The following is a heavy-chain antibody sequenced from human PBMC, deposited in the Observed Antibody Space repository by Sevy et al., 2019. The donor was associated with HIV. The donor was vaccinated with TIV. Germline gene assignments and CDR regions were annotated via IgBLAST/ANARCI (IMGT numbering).Heavy chain of an antibody. CDR2: INHSGST. D-gene: IGHD3-3*01. Sequence: SETLSLTCAVYGGSFSGYYWSWIRQPPGKGLEWIGEINHSGSTNYNPSLKSRVTISVDTSKNQFSLKLSSVTAADTVVYYCARLRTRITIFGVVIPNWFDPWGQGTLVTVSS. J-gene: IGHJ5*02. V-gene: IGHV4-34*01. CDR3: ARLRTRITIFGVVIPNWFDP. CDR1: GGSFSGYY.